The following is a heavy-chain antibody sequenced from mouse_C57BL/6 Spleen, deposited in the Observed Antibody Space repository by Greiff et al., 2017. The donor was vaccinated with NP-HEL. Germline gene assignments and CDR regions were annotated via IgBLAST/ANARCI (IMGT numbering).Heavy chain of an antibody. D-gene: IGHD1-1*01. CDR3: AREGITTVVENYFDY. V-gene: IGHV1-64*01. J-gene: IGHJ2*01. CDR1: GYTFTSYW. Sequence: QVQLQQPGAELVKPGASVKLSCKASGYTFTSYWMHWVKQRPGQGLEWIGMIHPNSGSTNYNEKFKSKATLTVDKSSSTAYMQLSSLTSADSAVYYCAREGITTVVENYFDYWDQGTTLTVSS. CDR2: IHPNSGST.